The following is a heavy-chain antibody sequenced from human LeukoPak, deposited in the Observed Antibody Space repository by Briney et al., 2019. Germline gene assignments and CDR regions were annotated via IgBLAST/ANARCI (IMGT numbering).Heavy chain of an antibody. Sequence: GESLKISCKGSGYSFTTNWIGWVRQMPGKGLEWMGVIYPADSHIRYSPSFQGQVTISVDKSLSTACLQWSSLKASDTAMYYCARHPATITTWFDPWGQGTLVTVSS. D-gene: IGHD3-3*01. V-gene: IGHV5-51*01. CDR1: GYSFTTNW. CDR2: IYPADSHI. J-gene: IGHJ5*02. CDR3: ARHPATITTWFDP.